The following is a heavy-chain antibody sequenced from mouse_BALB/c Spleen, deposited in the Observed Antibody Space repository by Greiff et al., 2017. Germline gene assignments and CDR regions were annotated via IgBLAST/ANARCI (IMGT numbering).Heavy chain of an antibody. Sequence: QVQLQQSGADLMQPGGSLKISCTATGYTFSSYWIEWVRQRPGHGLEWIGDICPGSGSTNYNDKFKGKATFTADTSTNTAYMQLSSLTSEDSAVYYCARGGDDYDTFAYWGQGTLVTVSA. J-gene: IGHJ3*01. D-gene: IGHD2-4*01. V-gene: IGHV1-9*01. CDR1: GYTFSSYW. CDR3: ARGGDDYDTFAY. CDR2: ICPGSGST.